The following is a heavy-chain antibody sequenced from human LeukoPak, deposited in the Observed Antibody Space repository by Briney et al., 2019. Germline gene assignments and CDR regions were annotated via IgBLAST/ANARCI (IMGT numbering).Heavy chain of an antibody. V-gene: IGHV3-48*02. Sequence: GGSLRLSCAASGFTFSIYWMSGVRQSPGEGLEWISHISNFGDIIHYADSVEGRFTISRDNDKNSIYLQMNSLRDEDTAVYYCAKDATPALGTVYMDVWGKGTTVTISS. CDR2: ISNFGDII. D-gene: IGHD6-13*01. J-gene: IGHJ6*03. CDR1: GFTFSIYW. CDR3: AKDATPALGTVYMDV.